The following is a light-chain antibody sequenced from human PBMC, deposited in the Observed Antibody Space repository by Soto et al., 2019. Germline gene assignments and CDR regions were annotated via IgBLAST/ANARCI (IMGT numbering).Light chain of an antibody. J-gene: IGKJ1*01. CDR1: QSISSH. CDR2: GAS. CDR3: QQYNNWPPWT. V-gene: IGKV3-15*01. Sequence: EIVLTQSPATLSVSPGESATLSCRASQSISSHLAWYQQKPGQAPRLLIYGASTRATGLPARFIGSGSGTEFTLTISSLQSEDLAVYYCQQYNNWPPWTFGQGTKVDIK.